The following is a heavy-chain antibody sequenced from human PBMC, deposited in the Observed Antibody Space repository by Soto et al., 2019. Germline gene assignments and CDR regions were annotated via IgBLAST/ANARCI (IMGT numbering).Heavy chain of an antibody. CDR2: IYDGGRT. CDR3: ARGPSGDKVDS. J-gene: IGHJ4*02. D-gene: IGHD7-27*01. V-gene: IGHV4-30-4*01. CDR1: GGSISTVDYW. Sequence: QVQLQESGPGLVKPSQTLSLTCTVSGGSISTVDYWWSWIRQSPDMGLEWIGHIYDGGRTYNNPSLAGRVTMSVDTSKSQFSLPLSSVSAADTAVYYCARGPSGDKVDSWGQGTLVTVSS.